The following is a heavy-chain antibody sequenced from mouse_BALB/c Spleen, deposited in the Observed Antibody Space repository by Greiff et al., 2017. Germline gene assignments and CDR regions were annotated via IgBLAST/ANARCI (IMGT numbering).Heavy chain of an antibody. J-gene: IGHJ2*01. CDR3: ARYDYYFDY. D-gene: IGHD2-4*01. CDR1: GFTFSSFG. V-gene: IGHV5-17*02. CDR2: ISSGSSTI. Sequence: DVKLVESGGGLVQPGGSRKLSCAASGFTFSSFGMHWVRQAPEKGLEWVAYISSGSSTIYYADTVKGRFTISRDNPKNTLFLQMTSLRSEDTAMYYCARYDYYFDYGGQGTTLTVSA.